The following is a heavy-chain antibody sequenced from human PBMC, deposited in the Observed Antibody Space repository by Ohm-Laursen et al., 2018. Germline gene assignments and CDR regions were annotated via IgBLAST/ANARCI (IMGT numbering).Heavy chain of an antibody. Sequence: SLRLSCAASGFTFSEPGMNWVRQASGKGLEWVGFIRSKAYGGTTEYAASVKGRFTISRDDSKSIAYLRMNSLKTEDTAVYYCTPERFDIWGQGTMVTVSS. CDR3: TPERFDI. V-gene: IGHV3-49*04. CDR2: IRSKAYGGTT. CDR1: GFTFSEPG. D-gene: IGHD1-1*01. J-gene: IGHJ3*02.